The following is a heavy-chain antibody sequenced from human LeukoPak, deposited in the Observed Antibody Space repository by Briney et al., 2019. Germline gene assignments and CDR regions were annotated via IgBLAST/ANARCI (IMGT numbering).Heavy chain of an antibody. CDR1: GGTFSSYA. J-gene: IGHJ3*02. CDR3: ARDPTYYYDSSGRKLDALDI. V-gene: IGHV1-69*06. Sequence: GASVKVSCRASGGTFSSYAISWVRQAPGQGLEWMGGIIPIFGTANYAQKFQGRVTITADKSTSTAYMELSSLRSEDTAVYYCARDPTYYYDSSGRKLDALDIWGQGTMVTVSS. CDR2: IIPIFGTA. D-gene: IGHD3-22*01.